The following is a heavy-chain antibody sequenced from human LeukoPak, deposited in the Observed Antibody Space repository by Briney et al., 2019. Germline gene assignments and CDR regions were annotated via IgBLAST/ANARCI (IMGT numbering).Heavy chain of an antibody. J-gene: IGHJ4*02. V-gene: IGHV3-66*01. Sequence: GGSLRLSCAASGFTVSSNYMSWVRQAPGKGLEWVSVIYSGGSTYYADSVKDRFTISRDNFKNMVYLHLNSLKAEDTAVYYCARDVIYDSEIYSYGDCLGQGTLVTVSS. CDR2: IYSGGST. CDR1: GFTVSSNY. CDR3: ARDVIYDSEIYSYGDC. D-gene: IGHD3-16*01.